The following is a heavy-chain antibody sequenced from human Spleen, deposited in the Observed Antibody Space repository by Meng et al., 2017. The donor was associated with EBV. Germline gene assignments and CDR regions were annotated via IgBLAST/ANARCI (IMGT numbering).Heavy chain of an antibody. J-gene: IGHJ4*02. V-gene: IGHV4-4*02. CDR1: GGSISNPNW. Sequence: QRQARESGPALGKPSEPLPPTCAVSGGSISNPNWWSWVRQPPGKGLEWIAEMFHSGSTNYNPSLKSRITISVDKSKNQFSLNLSSVTAADTAVYYCARRARQLVPNSYYYFDYWGQGALVTVSS. CDR2: MFHSGST. D-gene: IGHD6-13*01. CDR3: ARRARQLVPNSYYYFDY.